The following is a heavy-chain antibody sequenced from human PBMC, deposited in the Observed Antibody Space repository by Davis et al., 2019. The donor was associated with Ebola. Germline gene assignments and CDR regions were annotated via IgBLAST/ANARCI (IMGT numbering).Heavy chain of an antibody. CDR2: IKQDGSEM. CDR3: ARVGGKYYFDY. J-gene: IGHJ4*02. D-gene: IGHD3-3*01. CDR1: GLSFSNYW. Sequence: PGGSLRLSCAASGLSFSNYWMTWVRLAPGKGPEWVANIKQDGSEMYYVDSVKGRFTISRDNAKNSLYLQMNSLRAEDTAVYYCARVGGKYYFDYWGQGTLVTVSS. V-gene: IGHV3-7*01.